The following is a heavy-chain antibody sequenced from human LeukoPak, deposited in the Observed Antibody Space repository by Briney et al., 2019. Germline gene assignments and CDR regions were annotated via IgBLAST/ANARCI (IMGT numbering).Heavy chain of an antibody. D-gene: IGHD3-22*01. CDR2: IYYSGST. Sequence: PSETLSLTCTVSGGSISSSSYYWGWIRQPPGKGLEWIGSIYYSGSTYYNPSLKSRVTISVDTSKNQFSLKLSSVTAADTAVYYCARDYYDSSGYVSPFDPWGQGTLVTVSS. J-gene: IGHJ5*02. V-gene: IGHV4-39*07. CDR3: ARDYYDSSGYVSPFDP. CDR1: GGSISSSSYY.